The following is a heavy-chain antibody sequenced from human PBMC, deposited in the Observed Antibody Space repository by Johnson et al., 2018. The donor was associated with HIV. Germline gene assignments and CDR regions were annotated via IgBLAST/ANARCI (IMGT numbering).Heavy chain of an antibody. V-gene: IGHV3-74*01. CDR2: IKSDGSST. CDR3: AKNRDYGDGDGFDM. Sequence: VQLVESGGGLVQPGGSLRLSCAASGFTFSRYWMDWVRQAPGKGLVWVSRIKSDGSSTAYADSVKDRFTISRDNSKNTLYLQMNSLASEDTAVYYCAKNRDYGDGDGFDMWGQGTMVTVSS. CDR1: GFTFSRYW. J-gene: IGHJ3*02. D-gene: IGHD4-17*01.